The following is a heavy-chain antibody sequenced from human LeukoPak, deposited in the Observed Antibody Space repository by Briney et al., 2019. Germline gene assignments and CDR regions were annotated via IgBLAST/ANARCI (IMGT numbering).Heavy chain of an antibody. V-gene: IGHV3-21*01. D-gene: IGHD5-24*01. CDR2: ISSSSTYI. CDR1: GFTFSTYS. CDR3: ARGDPHGAYFDY. Sequence: PGGSLRLSCAASGFTFSTYSMNWVRHAPGKGLGWVSVISSSSTYIYYSDSVRGRFTISRDNAKNSLYLQMNSLRAEDTAEYYCARGDPHGAYFDYWGQGALVTVSS. J-gene: IGHJ4*02.